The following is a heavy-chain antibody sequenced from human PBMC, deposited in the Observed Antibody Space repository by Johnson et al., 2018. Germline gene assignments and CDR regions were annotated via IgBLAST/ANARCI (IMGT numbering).Heavy chain of an antibody. Sequence: QVQLQQWGAGLLKPSETLSLTCAVYGGSFSGYYWSWIRQPPGKGLEWIGEINHSGSTNYNPSLKSRVTISVDTSKNQFSLKLSSVPAADPAVYYCARGGDDDYYYMDVWGKGTTVTVSS. CDR3: ARGGDDDYYYMDV. CDR2: INHSGST. J-gene: IGHJ6*03. D-gene: IGHD3-16*01. CDR1: GGSFSGYY. V-gene: IGHV4-34*01.